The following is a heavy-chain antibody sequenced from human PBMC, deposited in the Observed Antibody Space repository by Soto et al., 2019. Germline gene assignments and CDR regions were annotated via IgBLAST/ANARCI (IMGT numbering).Heavy chain of an antibody. CDR2: IIPILGIA. D-gene: IGHD3-22*01. V-gene: IGHV1-69*02. CDR1: GGTFSSYT. J-gene: IGHJ2*01. CDR3: ARNHYYDSSGYYSPFYWYFDL. Sequence: QVQLVQSGAEVKKPGSSVKVSCKASGGTFSSYTISWVRQAPGQGLEWMGRIIPILGIANYAQKFQGRVTITADQSTSTAYMELSSLRSEDTAVYYCARNHYYDSSGYYSPFYWYFDLWGRGTLVTVSS.